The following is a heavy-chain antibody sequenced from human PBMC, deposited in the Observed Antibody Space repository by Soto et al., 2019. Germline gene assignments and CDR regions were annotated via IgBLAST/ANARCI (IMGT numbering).Heavy chain of an antibody. CDR1: GGSFSGYY. J-gene: IGHJ4*02. CDR2: INHSGST. D-gene: IGHD3-3*01. Sequence: SETLSLTGAGCGGSFSGYYCSWIRQPPWKGLEWIGEINHSGSTNYNPSLKSRVNISVDTSKNQFSLKLSSVTAADTAVYYCAKVGYDLCSRYYTGLDYWGQGTLVPVSS. CDR3: AKVGYDLCSRYYTGLDY. V-gene: IGHV4-34*01.